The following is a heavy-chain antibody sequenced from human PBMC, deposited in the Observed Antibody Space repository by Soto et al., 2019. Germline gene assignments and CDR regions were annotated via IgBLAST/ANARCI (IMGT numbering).Heavy chain of an antibody. CDR3: AGEQIRDDDYQANDI. J-gene: IGHJ3*02. D-gene: IGHD5-12*01. Sequence: QVQLVQSGAEVKKPGSSVKVSCKASGGTFSSYAISWVRQAPGQGLEWMGGIIPIFGTANYAQKFQGRVPIHADESTSTDYMARGSLRSEATAVYYCAGEQIRDDDYQANDIWGQGTMVPVSS. CDR2: IIPIFGTA. V-gene: IGHV1-69*12. CDR1: GGTFSSYA.